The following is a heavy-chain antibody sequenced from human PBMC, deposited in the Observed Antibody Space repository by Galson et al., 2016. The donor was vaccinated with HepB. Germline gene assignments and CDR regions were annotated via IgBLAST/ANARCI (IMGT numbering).Heavy chain of an antibody. D-gene: IGHD3-22*01. J-gene: IGHJ3*02. V-gene: IGHV3-7*03. CDR2: IKQDGSKK. CDR3: ARDYSPSYYYDSSSYYGDAFDI. CDR1: GFTFSNYW. Sequence: SLRLSCAASGFTFSNYWMTWVRQAPGKGLEWVANIKQDGSKKYYLDSVEGRFTISRDTAKNSLYLQMNSLRAEDTAVYYCARDYSPSYYYDSSSYYGDAFDIWAKGQWSPSLQ.